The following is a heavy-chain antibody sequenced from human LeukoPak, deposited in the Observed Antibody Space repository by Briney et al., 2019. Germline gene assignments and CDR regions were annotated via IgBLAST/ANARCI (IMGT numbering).Heavy chain of an antibody. CDR2: ISYDGSNK. CDR1: GFTFSSYG. D-gene: IGHD3-10*01. CDR3: ARDSRYYYGSGSQYDY. V-gene: IGHV3-30*03. Sequence: GGSLRLSCAASGFTFSSYGMHWVRQAPGKGLEWVAVISYDGSNKYYADSVKGRFTISRDNAKNSLYLQMNSLRAEDTAVYYCARDSRYYYGSGSQYDYWGQGTLVTVSS. J-gene: IGHJ4*02.